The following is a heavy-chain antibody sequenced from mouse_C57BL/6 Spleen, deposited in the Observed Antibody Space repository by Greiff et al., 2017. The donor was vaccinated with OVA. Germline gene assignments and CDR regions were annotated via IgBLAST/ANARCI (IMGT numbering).Heavy chain of an antibody. CDR1: GFTFSDYY. J-gene: IGHJ2*01. V-gene: IGHV5-16*01. CDR3: AREVDGYYPRFDY. D-gene: IGHD2-3*01. Sequence: DVQLVESEGGLVQPGSSMKLSCTASGFTFSDYYMAWVRQVPEKGLEWVANINYDGSSTYYLDSLKSRFIISRDNAKNILYLQMSSLKSEDTATYYCAREVDGYYPRFDYWGQGTTLTVSS. CDR2: INYDGSST.